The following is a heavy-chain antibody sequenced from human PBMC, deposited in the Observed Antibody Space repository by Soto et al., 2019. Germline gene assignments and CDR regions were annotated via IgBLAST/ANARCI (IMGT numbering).Heavy chain of an antibody. CDR3: ARDSLGPLPGGMDV. CDR1: GFTFSSYA. V-gene: IGHV3-30-3*01. J-gene: IGHJ6*02. CDR2: ISYDGSNK. Sequence: PGGSLRLSCAASGFTFSSYAMHWVRQAPGKGLEWVAVISYDGSNKYYADSVKGRFTISRDNSKNTLYLQMNSLRAEDTAVYYCARDSLGPLPGGMDVWGQGTTVTVSS.